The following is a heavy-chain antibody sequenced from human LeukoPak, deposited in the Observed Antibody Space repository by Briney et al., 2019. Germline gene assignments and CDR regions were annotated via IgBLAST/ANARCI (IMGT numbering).Heavy chain of an antibody. V-gene: IGHV3-21*01. J-gene: IGHJ6*03. CDR1: GFTFSSYS. CDR2: ISSSSSYI. D-gene: IGHD2-2*02. CDR3: ARVREYQLLYPYYYYYYMDV. Sequence: GGSLGLSCAASGFTFSSYSMNWVRQAPGKGLEWVSSISSSSSYIYYADSVKGRFTISRDNAKNSLYLQMNSLRAEDTAVYYCARVREYQLLYPYYYYYYMDVWGKGTTVTVSS.